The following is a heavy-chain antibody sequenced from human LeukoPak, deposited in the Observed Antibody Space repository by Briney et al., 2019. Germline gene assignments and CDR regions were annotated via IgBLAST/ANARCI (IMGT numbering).Heavy chain of an antibody. V-gene: IGHV1-3*01. CDR1: GYTFTSYA. D-gene: IGHD2-2*01. Sequence: GASVKVSCKASGYTFTSYAMHWVRQAPGQRLEWMGWISAGNGNTKYSQKFQDRVTITRDTSASTAYMELSSLRSEDTAVYYCAQTYCSSTRCYPGAFDIWGQGTMVTVSS. CDR2: ISAGNGNT. J-gene: IGHJ3*02. CDR3: AQTYCSSTRCYPGAFDI.